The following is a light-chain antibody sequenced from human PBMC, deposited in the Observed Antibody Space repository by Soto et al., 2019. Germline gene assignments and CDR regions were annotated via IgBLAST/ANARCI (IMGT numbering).Light chain of an antibody. J-gene: IGLJ2*01. V-gene: IGLV2-23*01. CDR1: SSDVGSYNL. Sequence: QYVLTQPASVSGSPGQSITISWTGTSSDVGSYNLVSWYQQHPGKAPKLMIYEGSKRPSGVSNRFSGSKSGNTASLTISGLQAEDEADYYCCSYAGSSTVFGGGTKLTVL. CDR2: EGS. CDR3: CSYAGSSTV.